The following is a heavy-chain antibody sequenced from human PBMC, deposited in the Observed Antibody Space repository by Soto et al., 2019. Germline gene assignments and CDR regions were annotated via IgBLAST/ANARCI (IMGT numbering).Heavy chain of an antibody. Sequence: EVQLLESGGGLVQPGGSLRLSCAASGFTFSSYAMSWVRQAPGKGLEWVSAISGSGGSTYYADSVKGRFTISRDNSKNTLYLQMNSLRAEDTAVYYCARGRGYCSSTSCPRHCMDVWGQGTTVTVSS. J-gene: IGHJ6*02. CDR3: ARGRGYCSSTSCPRHCMDV. CDR2: ISGSGGST. V-gene: IGHV3-23*01. CDR1: GFTFSSYA. D-gene: IGHD2-2*01.